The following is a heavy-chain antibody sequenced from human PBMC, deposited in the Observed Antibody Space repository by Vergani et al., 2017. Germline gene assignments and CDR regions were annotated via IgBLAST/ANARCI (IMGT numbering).Heavy chain of an antibody. CDR2: MYHSWGA. D-gene: IGHD3-9*01. V-gene: IGHV4-39*01. Sequence: QLHLQESGPGLVKPSETLSLTCTVSGGSITSSSYYWGWIRQPPGKGLEWIGNMYHSWGAYYNPSLKGRVTISVDTSKNQFSLEVTSVTAADTAIYFCARTESFILRYFHWALWGQGTLVTVSS. CDR3: ARTESFILRYFHWAL. J-gene: IGHJ4*02. CDR1: GGSITSSSYY.